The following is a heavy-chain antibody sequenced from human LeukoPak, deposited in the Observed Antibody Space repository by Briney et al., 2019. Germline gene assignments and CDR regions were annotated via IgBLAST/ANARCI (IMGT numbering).Heavy chain of an antibody. CDR3: ARSPRPPYYDFWSGYANWFDP. J-gene: IGHJ5*02. CDR2: ISAYNGNT. Sequence: GASVKVSCKASGYTFTSYGISWVRQAPGQGLEWMGWISAYNGNTNYAQKLQGRVTMTTDTSTSTAYMELRSLRSDATAVYYCARSPRPPYYDFWSGYANWFDPWGQGTLVTVSS. CDR1: GYTFTSYG. V-gene: IGHV1-18*01. D-gene: IGHD3-3*01.